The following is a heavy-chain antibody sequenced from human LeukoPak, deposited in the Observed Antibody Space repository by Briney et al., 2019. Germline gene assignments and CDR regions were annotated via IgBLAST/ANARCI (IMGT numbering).Heavy chain of an antibody. CDR2: INHSGST. CDR1: GGSFSGYY. J-gene: IGHJ5*02. Sequence: KPSETLSLTCAVYGGSFSGYYWSWIRQPPGKGLEWIGEINHSGSTNYNPSLKSRVTISVDTSKNQFSLKLSSVTAADTAVYYCARRLSSSWSKGGIRWFDPWGQGTLVTVSS. CDR3: ARRLSSSWSKGGIRWFDP. V-gene: IGHV4-34*01. D-gene: IGHD6-13*01.